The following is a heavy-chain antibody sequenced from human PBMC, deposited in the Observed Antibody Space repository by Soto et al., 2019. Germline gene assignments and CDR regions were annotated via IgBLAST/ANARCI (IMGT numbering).Heavy chain of an antibody. Sequence: SLRLSCAASGFTFDDYAMHWVGQAPGKGLEWVSGISWNSGSIGYADSVKGRFTISRDNAKNSLYLQMNSLRAEDTALYYCAKDQSGWYGNFDYWGQGTLVTVSS. D-gene: IGHD6-19*01. CDR1: GFTFDDYA. CDR3: AKDQSGWYGNFDY. V-gene: IGHV3-9*01. CDR2: ISWNSGSI. J-gene: IGHJ4*02.